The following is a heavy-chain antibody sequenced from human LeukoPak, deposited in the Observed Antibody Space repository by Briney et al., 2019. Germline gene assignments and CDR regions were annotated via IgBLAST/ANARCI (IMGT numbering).Heavy chain of an antibody. Sequence: PGGSLRLSCAASEFTFSSYWMTWVRQAPGKGLEWVANIKQDGSEKYYVDSVKGRFTISRDNAKNSLYLQMNSLRAEDTAVYYCARESTGYFRPLGYWGQGTLVTVSS. CDR1: EFTFSSYW. CDR2: IKQDGSEK. J-gene: IGHJ4*02. CDR3: ARESTGYFRPLGY. D-gene: IGHD3-9*01. V-gene: IGHV3-7*01.